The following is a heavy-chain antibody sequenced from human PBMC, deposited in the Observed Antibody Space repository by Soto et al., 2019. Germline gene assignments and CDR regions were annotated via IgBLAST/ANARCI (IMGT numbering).Heavy chain of an antibody. CDR1: GFTFSSYA. Sequence: GGSLRLSCAASGFTFSSYAMSWVRQAPGKGLEWVSAISGSGGSTYYADSVKGRFTISRDNSKNTLYLQMNSLRAEDTAVYYCAKDPTDYGDYEGIDYWGQGTLVTVSS. V-gene: IGHV3-23*01. D-gene: IGHD4-17*01. CDR3: AKDPTDYGDYEGIDY. J-gene: IGHJ4*02. CDR2: ISGSGGST.